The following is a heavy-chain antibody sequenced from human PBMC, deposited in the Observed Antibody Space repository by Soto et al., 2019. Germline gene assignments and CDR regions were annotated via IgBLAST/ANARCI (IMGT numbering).Heavy chain of an antibody. J-gene: IGHJ5*02. CDR3: ARDQADNNQSKYRTPGWFDP. CDR1: GGSISSYY. CDR2: IYTSGST. D-gene: IGHD3-16*02. Sequence: SSETLSLTCTVSGGSISSYYWSWIRQPAGKGLEWIGRIYTSGSTNYNPSLKSRVTMSVDTSKNQFSLKLSSVTAADTAVYYCARDQADNNQSKYRTPGWFDPWGQGTLVTVSS. V-gene: IGHV4-4*07.